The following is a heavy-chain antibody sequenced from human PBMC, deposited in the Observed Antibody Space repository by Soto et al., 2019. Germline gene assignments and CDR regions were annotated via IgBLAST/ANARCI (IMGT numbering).Heavy chain of an antibody. CDR2: IYHSGNT. CDR1: GGSISSSNW. CDR3: AKSEEASGLLTTYNDY. V-gene: IGHV4-4*02. J-gene: IGHJ4*02. Sequence: SETLSLTCAVSGGSISSSNWWSWVRQPPGKGLEWIGEIYHSGNTNYNPSLKSRVTISVDNSKNTLYLQMNTLRAEDTALYLCAKSEEASGLLTTYNDYLGQGTLVTVSS. D-gene: IGHD3-3*01.